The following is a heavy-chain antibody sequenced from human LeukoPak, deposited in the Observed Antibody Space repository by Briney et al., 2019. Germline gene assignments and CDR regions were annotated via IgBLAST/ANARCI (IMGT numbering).Heavy chain of an antibody. CDR1: GFTFSSYG. CDR3: AKALGSGSNDY. V-gene: IGHV3-30*18. D-gene: IGHD3-22*01. CDR2: ISYDGSNK. J-gene: IGHJ4*02. Sequence: GRSPRLSCAASGFTFSSYGMHWVRQAPGKGLEWVAVISYDGSNKYYADSVKGRFTISRDNSKNTLYLQMNSLRAEDTAVYYCAKALGSGSNDYWGRGTLVTVSS.